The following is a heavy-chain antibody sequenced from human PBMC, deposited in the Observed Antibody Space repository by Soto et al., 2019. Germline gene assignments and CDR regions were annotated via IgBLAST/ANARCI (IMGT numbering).Heavy chain of an antibody. CDR2: IYYSGST. V-gene: IGHV4-59*01. D-gene: IGHD4-17*01. J-gene: IGHJ4*02. Sequence: KPSETLSLTCTVSGGSISSYYWSWIRQSPGKGLEWIGYIYYSGSTIYNPSLNSRVTISVDTSKNQFSLKLTSVTAADTAVYYCARGTVPTGNIDYWGQGALVTVSS. CDR1: GGSISSYY. CDR3: ARGTVPTGNIDY.